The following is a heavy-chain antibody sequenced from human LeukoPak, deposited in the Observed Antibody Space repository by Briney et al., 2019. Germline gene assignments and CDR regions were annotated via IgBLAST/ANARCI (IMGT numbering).Heavy chain of an antibody. CDR1: GFTFSSYA. CDR3: AQQWEYDFDI. Sequence: GGSLRLSCAASGFTFSSYAMSWVRQAPGKGLEWVSAISGSGGSTYYADSVKGRFTISRDNSKNTRYLQMNSLRAEDTAVYYCAQQWEYDFDIWVQGTMVTVAS. D-gene: IGHD1-26*01. V-gene: IGHV3-23*01. J-gene: IGHJ3*02. CDR2: ISGSGGST.